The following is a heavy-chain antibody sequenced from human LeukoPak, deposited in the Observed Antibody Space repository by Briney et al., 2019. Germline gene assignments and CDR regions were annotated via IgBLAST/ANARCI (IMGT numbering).Heavy chain of an antibody. D-gene: IGHD6-6*01. Sequence: SETLSLTCAVYGGSFSGYYWSWIRQPPGKGLEWIGSIYYSGSTYYNPSLKSRVTISVDTSKNQFSLKLSSVTAADTAVYYCARLKYSSSLRDYYYGMDVWGQGTTVTVSS. CDR3: ARLKYSSSLRDYYYGMDV. V-gene: IGHV4-34*01. J-gene: IGHJ6*02. CDR1: GGSFSGYY. CDR2: IYYSGST.